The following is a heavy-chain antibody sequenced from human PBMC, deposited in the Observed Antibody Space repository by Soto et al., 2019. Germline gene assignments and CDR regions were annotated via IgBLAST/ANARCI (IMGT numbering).Heavy chain of an antibody. J-gene: IGHJ4*02. D-gene: IGHD6-13*01. Sequence: EVHLVESGGGLVQPGGSLRLSCAASGFTFSSYSLNWVRQAPGKGLEWVSYITSSGTTVYYADSVRGRLTISRDNAKNSLYLQTNSLRDDATAVYYCARGSTNWAYYFDLWGQGTLVTVSS. CDR3: ARGSTNWAYYFDL. V-gene: IGHV3-48*02. CDR1: GFTFSSYS. CDR2: ITSSGTTV.